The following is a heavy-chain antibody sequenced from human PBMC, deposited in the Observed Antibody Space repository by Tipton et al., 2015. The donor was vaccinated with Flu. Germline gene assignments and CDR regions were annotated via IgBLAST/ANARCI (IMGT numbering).Heavy chain of an antibody. V-gene: IGHV4-59*08. CDR3: ARSPGYYFDY. J-gene: IGHJ4*02. Sequence: LSCTVSGGSISGYYWSWIRQPPGKGLEWIAFIYYSGGTNYNPSLQSRVTISVDTSKNQVSLKLSSVTAADTAVYYCARSPGYYFDYWGQGTLVTVSS. CDR2: IYYSGGT. CDR1: GGSISGYY. D-gene: IGHD6-25*01.